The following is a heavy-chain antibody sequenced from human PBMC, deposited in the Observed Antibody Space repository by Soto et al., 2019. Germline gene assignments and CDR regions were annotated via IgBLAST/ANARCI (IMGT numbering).Heavy chain of an antibody. Sequence: GASVKVXCKASGYTFTGYYMHWVRQAPGQGLEWMGWINPNSGGTNYAQKFQGWVTMTRDTSISTAYMELSRLRSDDTAVYYCARSLSSSTSCYFDYWGQGTLVTVSS. D-gene: IGHD2-2*01. CDR3: ARSLSSSTSCYFDY. V-gene: IGHV1-2*04. CDR1: GYTFTGYY. CDR2: INPNSGGT. J-gene: IGHJ4*02.